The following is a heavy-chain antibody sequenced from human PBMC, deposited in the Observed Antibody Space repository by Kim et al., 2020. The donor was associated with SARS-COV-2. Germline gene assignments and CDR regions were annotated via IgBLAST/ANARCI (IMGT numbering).Heavy chain of an antibody. D-gene: IGHD3-10*01. CDR3: ARSSVRYGSGSYYTNWYFDL. J-gene: IGHJ2*01. CDR2: IIPIFGTA. V-gene: IGHV1-69*13. Sequence: SVKVSCKASVGTFSSYAISWVRQAPGQGLEWMGGIIPIFGTANYAQKFQGRVTITADESTSTAYMELSSLRSEDTAVYYCARSSVRYGSGSYYTNWYFDLWGRGTLVTVSS. CDR1: VGTFSSYA.